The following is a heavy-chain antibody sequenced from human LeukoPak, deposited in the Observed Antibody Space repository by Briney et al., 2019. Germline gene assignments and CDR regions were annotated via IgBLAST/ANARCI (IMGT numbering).Heavy chain of an antibody. CDR2: INPSGGST. CDR1: GYTFTIYY. V-gene: IGHV1-46*01. J-gene: IGHJ4*02. D-gene: IGHD2-2*01. CDR3: AKDMCSSTGCHEFDY. Sequence: ASVKVSCKASGYTFTIYYIHWVRQAPGQGLEWMGLINPSGGSTNYAQKFQGRVTMTRDTSTSTVYMELSSLRSEDTAVYYCAKDMCSSTGCHEFDYWGQGTLVTVSS.